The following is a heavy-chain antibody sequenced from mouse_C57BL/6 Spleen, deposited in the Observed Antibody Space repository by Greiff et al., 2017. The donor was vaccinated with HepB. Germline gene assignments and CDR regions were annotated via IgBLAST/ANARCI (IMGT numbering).Heavy chain of an antibody. CDR2: IDPSDSET. CDR3: ARSLITTVVGAMDY. V-gene: IGHV1-52*01. J-gene: IGHJ4*01. CDR1: GYTFTSYW. Sequence: VQLQQPGAELVRPGSSVKLSCKASGYTFTSYWMHWVKQRPIQGLEWIGNIDPSDSETHYNQKFKDKATLTVDKSSSTAYMQLSSLTSEDSAVYYCARSLITTVVGAMDYWGQGTSVTVSS. D-gene: IGHD1-1*01.